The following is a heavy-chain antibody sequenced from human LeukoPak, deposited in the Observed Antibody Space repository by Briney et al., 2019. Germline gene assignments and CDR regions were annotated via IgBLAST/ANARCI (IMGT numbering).Heavy chain of an antibody. J-gene: IGHJ5*02. V-gene: IGHV4-59*11. CDR2: TYYSGST. CDR3: ARSARSWFDP. CDR1: GGSISSHY. Sequence: SETLSLTCTVSGGSISSHYWSWIRQPPGKGLEWIGYTYYSGSTNYNPSLKSRVTISVDTSKNQFSLKLSSVTAADTAVYYCARSARSWFDPWGQGTLVTVSS.